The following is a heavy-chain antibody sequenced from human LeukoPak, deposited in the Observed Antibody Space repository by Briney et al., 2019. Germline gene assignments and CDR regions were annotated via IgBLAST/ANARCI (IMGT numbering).Heavy chain of an antibody. Sequence: GGSLRLSCAASGFTFSSYWMNWVRQAPGKGLVWVSRINSDGRGITYADSVKGRFTISRDNAKNTLYLQMNSLRVGDRAGYYCAREGLVSDHDFGCWGEGTLVTVSP. CDR1: GFTFSSYW. CDR3: AREGLVSDHDFGC. J-gene: IGHJ4*02. D-gene: IGHD3-3*01. V-gene: IGHV3-74*03. CDR2: INSDGRGI.